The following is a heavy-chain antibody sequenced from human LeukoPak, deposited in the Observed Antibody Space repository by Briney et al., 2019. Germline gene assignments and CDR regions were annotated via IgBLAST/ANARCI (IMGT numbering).Heavy chain of an antibody. CDR3: ARRVVPAARGGYYFDY. J-gene: IGHJ4*02. Sequence: SETLSLTCTVSGCSISSYYWSWIRQPPGQGLEWIGCIYYSGSTNYNPSLKSRVTISVDTSKNQFSLKLSSVTAADTAVYYCARRVVPAARGGYYFDYWGQGTLVTVSS. CDR2: IYYSGST. D-gene: IGHD2-2*01. CDR1: GCSISSYY. V-gene: IGHV4-59*01.